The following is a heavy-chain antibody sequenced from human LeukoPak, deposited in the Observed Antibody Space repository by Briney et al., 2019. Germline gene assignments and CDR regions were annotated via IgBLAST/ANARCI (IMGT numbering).Heavy chain of an antibody. CDR2: IYSDGSNT. J-gene: IGHJ3*02. CDR1: GFTFRSYW. D-gene: IGHD1-26*01. Sequence: GGSLRLSCAASGFTFRSYWMHWVRQAPGKGLVWVSRIYSDGSNTIYADSVKGRFTFSRDNAKNTLYLQMNSLRAEDTAVYYCSRGADYHAFDIWGQGTMVTVSS. V-gene: IGHV3-74*01. CDR3: SRGADYHAFDI.